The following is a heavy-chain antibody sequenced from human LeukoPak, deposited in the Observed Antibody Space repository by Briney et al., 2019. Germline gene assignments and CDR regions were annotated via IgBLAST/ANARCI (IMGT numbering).Heavy chain of an antibody. CDR3: ARDKEGSPGMDV. V-gene: IGHV3-23*01. CDR2: ISGSGGST. J-gene: IGHJ6*02. CDR1: GFTFSSYA. Sequence: GGSLRLSCAASGFTFSSYAMSWVRQAPGKGLEWVSAISGSGGSTYYADSVKGRFTISRDNSKNTLYLQMNSLRAEDTAVYYCARDKEGSPGMDVWGQGTTVTVSS.